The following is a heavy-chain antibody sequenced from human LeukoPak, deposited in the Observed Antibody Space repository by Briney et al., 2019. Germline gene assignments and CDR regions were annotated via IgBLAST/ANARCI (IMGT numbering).Heavy chain of an antibody. D-gene: IGHD2-15*01. V-gene: IGHV3-15*01. CDR3: TTGDCSGGSCYWGGYYYYYMDV. J-gene: IGHJ6*03. CDR1: GFTFSSYA. CDR2: IKSKTDGGTT. Sequence: GGSLRLSCAASGFTFSSYAMSWVRQAPGKGLEWVGRIKSKTDGGTTDYAAPVKGRFTISRDDSKNTLYLQMNSLKTEDTAVYYCTTGDCSGGSCYWGGYYYYYMDVWGKGTTVTVSS.